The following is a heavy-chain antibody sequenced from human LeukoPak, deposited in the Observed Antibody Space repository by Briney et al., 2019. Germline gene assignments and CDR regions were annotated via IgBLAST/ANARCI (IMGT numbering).Heavy chain of an antibody. Sequence: SESLSLTCTVSGGSISSYYWSWIRQPPGKGLEWIAFIYCDGSTNYKPSVKGRVTISGDKSKNTVSLQLSTVTAEDTAVYYCARGPIAAAGPSYFYSWGQGNLVTVSS. V-gene: IGHV4-59*01. CDR2: IYCDGST. J-gene: IGHJ4*02. D-gene: IGHD6-13*01. CDR1: GGSISSYY. CDR3: ARGPIAAAGPSYFYS.